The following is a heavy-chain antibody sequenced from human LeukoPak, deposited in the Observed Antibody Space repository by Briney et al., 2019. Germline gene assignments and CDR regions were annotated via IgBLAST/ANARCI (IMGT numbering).Heavy chain of an antibody. Sequence: YIYYSGSTNYNPSLKSRVTISVDTSKNQFSLKLSSVTAADTAVYYCARGGYYDSSGYYHFDYWGQGTLVTVSS. J-gene: IGHJ4*02. D-gene: IGHD3-22*01. CDR3: ARGGYYDSSGYYHFDY. V-gene: IGHV4-59*08. CDR2: IYYSGST.